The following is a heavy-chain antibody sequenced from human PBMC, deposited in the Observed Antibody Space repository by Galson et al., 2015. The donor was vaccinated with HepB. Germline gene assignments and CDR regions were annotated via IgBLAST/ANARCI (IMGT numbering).Heavy chain of an antibody. CDR2: ISYDGYNK. J-gene: IGHJ6*02. CDR1: GFTFSNYA. CDR3: ARDSGYYDFWRAGMDV. Sequence: SLRLSCAASGFTFSNYAMYWVRQAPGKGLEWVAFISYDGYNKYYADSVKGRFTISRDNSKNMLFLQMNSLRVEDTTVYYCARDSGYYDFWRAGMDVWGQGTTVTVSS. V-gene: IGHV3-30-3*01. D-gene: IGHD3-3*01.